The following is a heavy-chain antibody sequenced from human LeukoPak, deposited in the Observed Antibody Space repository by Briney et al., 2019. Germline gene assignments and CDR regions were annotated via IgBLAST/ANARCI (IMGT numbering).Heavy chain of an antibody. J-gene: IGHJ4*02. Sequence: GGSLRLSCAASGFTVSSYGMHWVRQAPGKGLEWVAVISYDGSNKYYADSVKGRFTISRDNSKNTLYLQMNSLRAEDTAVYYCAKDGAYYDSSGYYYTNYFDYWGQGTLVTVSS. CDR1: GFTVSSYG. V-gene: IGHV3-30*18. CDR2: ISYDGSNK. D-gene: IGHD3-22*01. CDR3: AKDGAYYDSSGYYYTNYFDY.